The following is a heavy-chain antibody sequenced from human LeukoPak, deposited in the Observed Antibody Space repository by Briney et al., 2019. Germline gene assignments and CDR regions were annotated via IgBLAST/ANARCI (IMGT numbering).Heavy chain of an antibody. CDR2: INHSGST. V-gene: IGHV4-34*01. CDR1: GGSFSGYY. J-gene: IGHJ3*01. CDR3: ARGRSRLAV. Sequence: SETLSLTCAVYGGSFSGYYWSWIRQPPGKGLEWIGEINHSGSTNYNPSLKSRVTISVDTSKDQFSLKLSSVTAADTAVYYCARGRSRLAVWGQGTMVTVSS. D-gene: IGHD3-16*01.